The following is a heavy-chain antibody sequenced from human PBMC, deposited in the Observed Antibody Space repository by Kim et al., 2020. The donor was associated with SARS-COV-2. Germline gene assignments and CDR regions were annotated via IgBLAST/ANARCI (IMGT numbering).Heavy chain of an antibody. D-gene: IGHD6-13*01. J-gene: IGHJ4*02. V-gene: IGHV3-11*06. Sequence: GRFTISRDNAKNSLYLQMNSLRAEDTAVYYCARSVSKWIAAAGAPYYFDYWGQGTLVTVSS. CDR3: ARSVSKWIAAAGAPYYFDY.